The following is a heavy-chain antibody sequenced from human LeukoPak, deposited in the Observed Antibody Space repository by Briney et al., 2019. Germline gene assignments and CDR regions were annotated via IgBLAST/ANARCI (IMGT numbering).Heavy chain of an antibody. CDR1: GGSFSGYY. J-gene: IGHJ4*02. D-gene: IGHD3-16*02. V-gene: IGHV4-34*01. Sequence: PSETLSLTCAVYGGSFSGYYWSWIRQPPGKGLEWIGEINHSGSTNYNPSLKSRVTISVDTSKNQFSLKLSPVTAADTAVYYCARGPYDYVWGSYRYFVYWGQGTLVTVSS. CDR3: ARGPYDYVWGSYRYFVY. CDR2: INHSGST.